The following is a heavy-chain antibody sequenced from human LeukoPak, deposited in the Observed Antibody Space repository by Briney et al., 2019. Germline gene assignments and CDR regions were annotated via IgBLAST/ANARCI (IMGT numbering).Heavy chain of an antibody. D-gene: IGHD3-10*01. V-gene: IGHV3-23*01. J-gene: IGHJ4*02. CDR1: GFTFRSYG. Sequence: GGSLRLSCAASGFTFRSYGMSWVRQAPGKGLEWVSGISGSGGSTYYADSVKGRFTISRDNSKNTLYLQMNSLRAEDTAVYYCAKGERGLLWFGELFYYFDYWGQGTLVTVSS. CDR2: ISGSGGST. CDR3: AKGERGLLWFGELFYYFDY.